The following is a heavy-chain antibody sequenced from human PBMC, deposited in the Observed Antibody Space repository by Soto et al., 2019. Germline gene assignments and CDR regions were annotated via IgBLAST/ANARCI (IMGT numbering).Heavy chain of an antibody. Sequence: GWSLRLSCAASGFTFDDYAMHWVRQVPGKGVEWVSGINWNSGSIGYGDSVKGRFAISRDNAKNSLHLQMNSLSAEDTAFYYCVKDESINWYSGHFRHWGQGTLVTVSS. V-gene: IGHV3-9*01. CDR2: INWNSGSI. D-gene: IGHD6-13*01. J-gene: IGHJ1*01. CDR3: VKDESINWYSGHFRH. CDR1: GFTFDDYA.